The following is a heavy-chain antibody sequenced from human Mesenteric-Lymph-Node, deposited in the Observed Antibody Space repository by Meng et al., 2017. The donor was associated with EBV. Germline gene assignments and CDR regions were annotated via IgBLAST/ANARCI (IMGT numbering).Heavy chain of an antibody. V-gene: IGHV4-34*01. CDR1: GGSFRAYY. J-gene: IGHJ4*02. D-gene: IGHD2-21*01. CDR3: ARAFCGGDCSHFDY. CDR2: INDSGST. Sequence: QGRLQPWGAGLLKPSGTLSHTCAVYGGSFRAYYWSWIPQPPGKGLEWIGEINDSGSTNYNPSLKSRVTISLDTSNKHFSLKLSSVTAADAAVYYCARAFCGGDCSHFDYWGQGTLVTVSS.